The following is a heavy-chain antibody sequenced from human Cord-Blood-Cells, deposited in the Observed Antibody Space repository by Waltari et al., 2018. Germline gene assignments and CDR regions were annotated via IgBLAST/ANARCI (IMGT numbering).Heavy chain of an antibody. Sequence: QVQLQESGPGLVKPSETLSLTCTVSGGPISSYYWSWIRQPPWKGLEWIGYIYYSGSTNFNPSLKSRVTISVDTSKNQFSLKLSSVTAADTAVYYCARQSSGSGDFDYWGQGTLVTVSS. J-gene: IGHJ4*02. CDR2: IYYSGST. CDR3: ARQSSGSGDFDY. V-gene: IGHV4-59*08. CDR1: GGPISSYY. D-gene: IGHD7-27*01.